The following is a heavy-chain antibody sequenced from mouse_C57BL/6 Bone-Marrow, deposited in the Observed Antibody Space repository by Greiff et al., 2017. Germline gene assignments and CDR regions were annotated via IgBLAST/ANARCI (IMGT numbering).Heavy chain of an antibody. V-gene: IGHV1-81*01. CDR3: AIEGATKTPDY. Sequence: VQLQQSGAELARPGASVKLSCKASGYTFTSYGISWVKQRTGQGLEWIGEIYPRSGNTYYNEKFKGKATLTADKSSSTAYMELRSLTSEDSSVDFCAIEGATKTPDYWGQGTTLTVSS. CDR1: GYTFTSYG. J-gene: IGHJ2*01. CDR2: IYPRSGNT. D-gene: IGHD1-3*01.